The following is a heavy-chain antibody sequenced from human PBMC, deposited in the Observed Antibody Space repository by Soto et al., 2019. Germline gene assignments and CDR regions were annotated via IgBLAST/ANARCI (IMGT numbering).Heavy chain of an antibody. D-gene: IGHD1-26*01. V-gene: IGHV4-59*01. CDR1: GGSISSYY. J-gene: IGHJ4*02. CDR3: ARALRGSYYPY. CDR2: IYYSGST. Sequence: SETLSLTCTVSGGSISSYYWSWIRQPPGKGLEWIGYIYYSGSTNYNPSLKSRVTISVDTSKNQFSLKLSSVTAADTAVYYCARALRGSYYPYWGQGTLVTVSS.